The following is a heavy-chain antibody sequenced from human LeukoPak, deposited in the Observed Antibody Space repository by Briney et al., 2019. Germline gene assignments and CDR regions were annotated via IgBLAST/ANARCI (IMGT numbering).Heavy chain of an antibody. J-gene: IGHJ5*02. CDR1: GGSIRSSYYY. V-gene: IGHV4-39*01. CDR3: ARRLTQYDCFDP. D-gene: IGHD2-2*01. CDR2: IYDSGST. Sequence: SETLSLTCTVSGGSIRSSYYYWGWIRQPPGKGLEWIGSIYDSGSTYYNPSLKSRVTISVDTSKNQFSLHLNSVTPEDTAVYYCARRLTQYDCFDPWGQGILVTVSS.